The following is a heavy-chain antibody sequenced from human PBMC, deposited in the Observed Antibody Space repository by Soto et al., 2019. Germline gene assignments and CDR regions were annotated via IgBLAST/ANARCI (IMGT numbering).Heavy chain of an antibody. V-gene: IGHV1-2*04. J-gene: IGHJ3*02. CDR2: IRRNRGGT. CDR3: ARDRGPGYYYDSSGSVAGAFDI. Sequence: ASAQVSSKASCYTSIGTYMHLVRQAPGQGHEPMGWIRRNRGGTNDVQKCEGWVTMTRDKSSGTVYMELSRLRSDDTAVYYCARDRGPGYYYDSSGSVAGAFDIWGQGTMVTVSS. CDR1: CYTSIGTY. D-gene: IGHD3-22*01.